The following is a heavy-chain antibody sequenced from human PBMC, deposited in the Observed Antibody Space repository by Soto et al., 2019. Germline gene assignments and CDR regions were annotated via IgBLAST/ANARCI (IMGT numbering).Heavy chain of an antibody. V-gene: IGHV1-2*02. CDR1: GCTFAAYY. CDR2: INPTSGGT. J-gene: IGHJ4*02. D-gene: IGHD4-17*01. CDR3: ARDPDYGDYWGYFFDS. Sequence: ASGKVSGKTSGCTFAAYYIHWIRQAPGQGLEWMGWINPTSGGTVYAQNFQDRVTMTRDTSISTAYMELRRLNSDDTAVYYCARDPDYGDYWGYFFDSWGQGTPVTAPQ.